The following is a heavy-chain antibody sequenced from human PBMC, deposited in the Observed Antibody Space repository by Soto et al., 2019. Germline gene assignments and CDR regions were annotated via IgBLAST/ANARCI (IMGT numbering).Heavy chain of an antibody. CDR3: GKILVGATGHTDADY. CDR2: IDNNGVT. V-gene: IGHV4-39*01. J-gene: IGHJ4*02. Sequence: XETLCLTFIVSGGSVYSNGHYWGWIRQPPGKGLEWIGSIDNNGVTNYNSSLKSRVTISRDTSKNQFSLRLTSVTAADTAVYYCGKILVGATGHTDADYWGPGTLVTVSS. CDR1: GGSVYSNGHY. D-gene: IGHD2-15*01.